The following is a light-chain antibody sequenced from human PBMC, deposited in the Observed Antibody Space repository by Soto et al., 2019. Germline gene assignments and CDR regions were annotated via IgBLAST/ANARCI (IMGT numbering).Light chain of an antibody. CDR1: QSVGSY. CDR3: QQYGSPWT. V-gene: IGKV3-20*01. J-gene: IGKJ1*01. CDR2: GAS. Sequence: EIVLTQSPATLSLSPGERATLSCRASQSVGSYLAWYQQKPGQAPRLLIYGASSRATGIPDRFSGSGSGTDFTLTISRLEPEDFAVYYCQQYGSPWTFGQGTKVDIK.